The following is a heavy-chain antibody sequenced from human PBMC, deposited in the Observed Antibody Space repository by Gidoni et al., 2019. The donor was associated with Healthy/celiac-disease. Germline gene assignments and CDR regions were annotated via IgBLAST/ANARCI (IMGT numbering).Heavy chain of an antibody. D-gene: IGHD3-10*01. Sequence: QVQLQESGPGLVKPSETLSLTCTVSGCSIRSYYWSWIRQPPGKGLEWIGYIYYSGSTNYNPSHKSRVTISVDTSKNQFSLKLSSVTAADTAVYYCARVRGFGELLYYYGMDVWGQGTTVTVSS. J-gene: IGHJ6*02. CDR1: GCSIRSYY. V-gene: IGHV4-59*01. CDR3: ARVRGFGELLYYYGMDV. CDR2: IYYSGST.